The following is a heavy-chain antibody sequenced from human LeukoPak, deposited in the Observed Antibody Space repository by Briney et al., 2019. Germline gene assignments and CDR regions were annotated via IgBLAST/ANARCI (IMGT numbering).Heavy chain of an antibody. D-gene: IGHD5-24*01. CDR3: ARHLLVRGYIIGDYGMDV. CDR1: GGSISSSSYY. CDR2: TSYSGST. V-gene: IGHV4-39*01. Sequence: SETLSLTCTVSGGSISSSSYYWGWIRQPPGKGLEWIGGTSYSGSTYYNPSLKSRVTISVDTSKNQLSLKLSSVTAADTAAYYCARHLLVRGYIIGDYGMDVWGQGTTVTVSS. J-gene: IGHJ6*02.